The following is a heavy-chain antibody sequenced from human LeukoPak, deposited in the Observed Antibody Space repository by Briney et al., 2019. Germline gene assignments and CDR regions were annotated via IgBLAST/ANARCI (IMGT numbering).Heavy chain of an antibody. D-gene: IGHD3-10*01. V-gene: IGHV4-59*08. CDR3: ARGLRGSGTYYPYFDY. J-gene: IGHJ4*02. Sequence: SETLSLTCTVSGGSISSYYWSWIRQPPGKGLEWIGYIYYSGSTYYNPSLKSRVTISVDTSKNQFSLKLSSVTAADTAVYYCARGLRGSGTYYPYFDYWGQGTLVTVSS. CDR2: IYYSGST. CDR1: GGSISSYY.